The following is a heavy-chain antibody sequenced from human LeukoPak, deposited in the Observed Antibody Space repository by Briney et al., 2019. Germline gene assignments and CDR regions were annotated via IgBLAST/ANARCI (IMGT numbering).Heavy chain of an antibody. Sequence: PGGSLRLSCAASGFAFSSYAMSWVREAPGKGLEWVSAISGSGGSTYYADSVKGRFTISRDNSKNTLYLQMNSLRAEDTAVYYCANPFSTPRSNYYIDVWGKGTTVTVSS. V-gene: IGHV3-23*01. CDR2: ISGSGGST. CDR3: ANPFSTPRSNYYIDV. J-gene: IGHJ6*03. CDR1: GFAFSSYA. D-gene: IGHD2-2*01.